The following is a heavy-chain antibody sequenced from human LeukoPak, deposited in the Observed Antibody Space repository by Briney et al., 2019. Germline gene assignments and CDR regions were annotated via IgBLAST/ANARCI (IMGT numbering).Heavy chain of an antibody. CDR1: GGSITSDSYY. Sequence: SETLSLTGTVSGGSITSDSYYWVWVRQPPGKGLEWTGSIKYGGTTFYSSSLQSRITLSMDASKNQFSLRLTSVTAADTAVYYCARLGTYGGDLFDNWGQGTLVTVSS. CDR2: IKYGGTT. D-gene: IGHD2-21*01. V-gene: IGHV4-39*01. J-gene: IGHJ4*02. CDR3: ARLGTYGGDLFDN.